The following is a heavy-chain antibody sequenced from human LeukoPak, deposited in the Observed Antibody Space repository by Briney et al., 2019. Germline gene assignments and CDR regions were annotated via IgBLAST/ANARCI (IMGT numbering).Heavy chain of an antibody. Sequence: GGSLRLSCAASGFTFSSYAMSWVRQAPGKGLEWVSSISSSSSYIYYADSVKGRFTISRDNSKNTLYLQINSLRAEDTAIYYCARAPRVPRELPLYYYSHMDVWGEGTTVTISS. J-gene: IGHJ6*03. CDR3: ARAPRVPRELPLYYYSHMDV. CDR1: GFTFSSYA. D-gene: IGHD1-26*01. CDR2: ISSSSSYI. V-gene: IGHV3-21*01.